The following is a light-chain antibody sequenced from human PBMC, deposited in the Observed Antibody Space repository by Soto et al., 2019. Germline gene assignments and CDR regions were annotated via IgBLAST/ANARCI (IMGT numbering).Light chain of an antibody. V-gene: IGKV1-17*01. J-gene: IGKJ1*01. CDR2: DAS. Sequence: DIQVTQSPSSLSASVGDRVTITCRASQDIRNELDWYQQKPGKVPKRLIYDASTLQSGAPTRFSGGGSGTDFTLTISSLQSEDFADYYCLQHKTYPWTFGQGTKVEI. CDR3: LQHKTYPWT. CDR1: QDIRNE.